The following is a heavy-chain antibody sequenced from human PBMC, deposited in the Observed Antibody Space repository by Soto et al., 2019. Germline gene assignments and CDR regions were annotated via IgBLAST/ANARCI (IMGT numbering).Heavy chain of an antibody. CDR2: TSAYSGNT. D-gene: IGHD5-18*01. CDR1: GCAFPRSG. Sequence: QVQLVQSGAEVKKPGASVKVSCKASGCAFPRSGSSWVRPLPGQGLLWMGWTSAYSGNTNYAQKLQGRATMTTETSTSTADMELRSLRSDDTAVYYCARGGGYSYGPSYGMDVWGQGTTVTFSS. V-gene: IGHV1-18*04. J-gene: IGHJ6*02. CDR3: ARGGGYSYGPSYGMDV.